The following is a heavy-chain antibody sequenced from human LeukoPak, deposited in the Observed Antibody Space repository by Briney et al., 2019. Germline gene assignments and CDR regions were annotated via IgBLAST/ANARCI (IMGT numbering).Heavy chain of an antibody. CDR1: GFTFSGFW. D-gene: IGHD3-16*01. CDR2: INSDGSEG. CDR3: ARDLLYSYYYGMDV. J-gene: IGHJ6*02. Sequence: GGSLRLSCAVSGFTFSGFWMSWSRQAPGKGLEWVASINSDGSEGYYADVVKGRFTISRDNAKNSLYLQMNSLRAEDTAVYYCARDLLYSYYYGMDVWGQGTTVTVSS. V-gene: IGHV3-7*03.